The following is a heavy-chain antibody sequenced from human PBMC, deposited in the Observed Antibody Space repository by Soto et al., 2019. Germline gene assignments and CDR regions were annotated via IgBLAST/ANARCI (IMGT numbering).Heavy chain of an antibody. CDR2: IYFSGST. CDR1: SATINSHY. CDR3: ARELSYGMDV. Sequence: QVQLQESGPGLVKPSETLSLTCTVSSATINSHYWTWIRQTPGKGLEWIGSIYFSGSTNYNPSLKGRVTISVDTSKSQFSLQLSSVIAADTAMYYCARELSYGMDVWGQGTTVTVSS. V-gene: IGHV4-59*11. J-gene: IGHJ6*02.